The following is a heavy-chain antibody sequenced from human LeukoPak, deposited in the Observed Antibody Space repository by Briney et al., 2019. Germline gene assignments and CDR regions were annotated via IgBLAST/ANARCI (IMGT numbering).Heavy chain of an antibody. Sequence: PGASVKVSCKASGYTFTSYGISWVRQAPGQGLEWMGWISAYNGNTNYAQKLQGRVTMTTDTSTSTAYMELRSLRSDDTAVYYCARADYYDSSTQSDYWGQGTLVTVSS. CDR3: ARADYYDSSTQSDY. CDR2: ISAYNGNT. V-gene: IGHV1-18*01. D-gene: IGHD3-22*01. CDR1: GYTFTSYG. J-gene: IGHJ4*02.